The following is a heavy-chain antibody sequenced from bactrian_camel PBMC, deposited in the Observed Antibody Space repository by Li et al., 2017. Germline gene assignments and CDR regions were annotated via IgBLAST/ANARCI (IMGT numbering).Heavy chain of an antibody. V-gene: IGHV3S40*01. D-gene: IGHD4*01. CDR3: VTLRRVDYAVFRY. J-gene: IGHJ6*01. CDR2: TYSGDGST. Sequence: VQLVESGGGSVQAGGSLRLSCAASDYMAGTLCMGWFRQAPGKEREGVATTYSGDGSTYCADAVKGRFTIARDNARDTVYLQMANLKPEDTAVHYCVTLRRVDYAVFRYRGQGTQVTVS. CDR1: DYMAGTLC.